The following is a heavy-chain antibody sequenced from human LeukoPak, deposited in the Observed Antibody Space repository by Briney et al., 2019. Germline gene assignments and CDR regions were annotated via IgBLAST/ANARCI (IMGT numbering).Heavy chain of an antibody. CDR3: ARGSSGWSKVNWFDP. J-gene: IGHJ5*02. CDR1: GGSISSYY. CDR2: IYYSGST. V-gene: IGHV4-59*01. D-gene: IGHD6-19*01. Sequence: SETLSLTCTVSGGSISSYYWSWIRQPPGKGLEWIGYIYYSGSTNYSPSLKSRVAISVDTSKNQFSLKLSSVTAADTAVYYCARGSSGWSKVNWFDPWGQGTLVTVSS.